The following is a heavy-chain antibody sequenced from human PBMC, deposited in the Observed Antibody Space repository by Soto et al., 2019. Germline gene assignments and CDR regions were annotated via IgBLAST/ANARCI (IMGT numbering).Heavy chain of an antibody. CDR2: ISWDSGSI. D-gene: IGHD6-13*01. Sequence: SLRLSCAASGFIFYDYAMHWVRQAPGKGLEWVSGISWDSGSIIYADSVKGRFIISRDNANNSLYLQMNSLRAEDTAVYYCARDQSYSSSWYSAYYYYYGMDVWGQGTTVTVSS. CDR3: ARDQSYSSSWYSAYYYYYGMDV. V-gene: IGHV3-9*01. J-gene: IGHJ6*02. CDR1: GFIFYDYA.